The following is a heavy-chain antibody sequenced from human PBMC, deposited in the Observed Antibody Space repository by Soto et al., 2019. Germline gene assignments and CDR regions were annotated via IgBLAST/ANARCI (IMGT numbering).Heavy chain of an antibody. V-gene: IGHV3-23*04. D-gene: IGHD6-13*01. Sequence: VQLVESGGGLIQPGGSLRLSCAASGFTISNNYMSWVRQAPGKGLEWVSAISGSGGSTYYADSVKGRFTISRDNSKNTLYLQMNSLRAEDTAVYYCAKMAGSWGLSYFDYWGQGTLVTVSS. J-gene: IGHJ4*02. CDR1: GFTISNNY. CDR2: ISGSGGST. CDR3: AKMAGSWGLSYFDY.